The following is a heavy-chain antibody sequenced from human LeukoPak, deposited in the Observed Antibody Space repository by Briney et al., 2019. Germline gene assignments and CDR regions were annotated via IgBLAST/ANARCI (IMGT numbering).Heavy chain of an antibody. V-gene: IGHV3-7*01. CDR2: IKQDGSEK. J-gene: IGHJ4*02. CDR1: GFTFSSYW. D-gene: IGHD2-8*01. CDR3: AREYIVLMVYAKFLDY. Sequence: GGSLRLSCAASGFTFSSYWMSWVRQAPGKGLEWVANIKQDGSEKYYVDSVKGRFTISRDNAKNSLYLQMNSLRAEDTAVYYCAREYIVLMVYAKFLDYWGQGTLVTVSS.